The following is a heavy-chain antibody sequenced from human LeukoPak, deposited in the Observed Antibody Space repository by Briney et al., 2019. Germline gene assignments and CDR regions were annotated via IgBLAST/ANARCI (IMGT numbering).Heavy chain of an antibody. CDR1: GGSISSYY. J-gene: IGHJ4*02. Sequence: SETLSLTCTVSGGSISSYYWSWIRQPPGKGLEWIGYIYYSGSTNYNPSLKSRVTISVDTSKNQFSLKLSSVTAADTAVYYCARASCGGDCYTPDYWGQGTLVTVSS. D-gene: IGHD2-21*02. CDR3: ARASCGGDCYTPDY. V-gene: IGHV4-59*01. CDR2: IYYSGST.